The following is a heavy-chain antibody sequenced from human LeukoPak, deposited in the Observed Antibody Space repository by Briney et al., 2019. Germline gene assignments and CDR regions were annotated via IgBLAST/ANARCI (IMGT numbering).Heavy chain of an antibody. Sequence: SGGSLRLSCAASGFTFSSHAMIWVRQARGRGREWVSAISGSGSSTYYADSGKDQFTIYRNNSNNSLYLQMNSLRAEATAVYYVAVGFQVLNWFDPWGQGTLVTVSS. V-gene: IGHV3-23*01. CDR3: AVGFQVLNWFDP. D-gene: IGHD6-13*01. CDR2: ISGSGSST. CDR1: GFTFSSHA. J-gene: IGHJ5*02.